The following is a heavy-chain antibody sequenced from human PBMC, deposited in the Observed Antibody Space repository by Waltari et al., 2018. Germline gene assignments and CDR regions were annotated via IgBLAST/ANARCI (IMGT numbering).Heavy chain of an antibody. V-gene: IGHV1-69*01. Sequence: QVQLVQSGAEVKKPGSSVKVSCKASGGTFSSYAINWVRQAPGQGLEWMGGIIPILGTTKYAQKFQGRVTITADESTSTAYMDLSSLRSEDTAVYYCARGATARPTGYWGQGTLVTVSS. D-gene: IGHD6-6*01. CDR1: GGTFSSYA. CDR3: ARGATARPTGY. CDR2: IIPILGTT. J-gene: IGHJ4*02.